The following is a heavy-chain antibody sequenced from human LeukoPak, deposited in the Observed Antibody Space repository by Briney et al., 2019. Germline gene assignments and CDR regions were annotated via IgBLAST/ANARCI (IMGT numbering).Heavy chain of an antibody. CDR1: GFTFSSYE. V-gene: IGHV3-48*03. CDR2: ISSSGSTI. J-gene: IGHJ4*02. CDR3: ARGGGGYYFDY. D-gene: IGHD3-10*01. Sequence: GGSLRLSCAASGFTFSSYEMNWVRQAPGKGLEWVSYISSSGSTIYYADSVKGRFTISRDNAKNTLYLQMNSLRAEDTAVYYCARGGGGYYFDYWGQGTLVTVSS.